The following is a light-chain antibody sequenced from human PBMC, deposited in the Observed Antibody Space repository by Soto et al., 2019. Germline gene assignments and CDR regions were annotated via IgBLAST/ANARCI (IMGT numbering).Light chain of an antibody. CDR1: QSVSRNY. CDR2: GAS. CDR3: QQYGSSPPIT. Sequence: EIVVTQSPGTLSLSPGERATLSCRAGQSVSRNYLAWYQQKPGQAPRVLIYGASSRFTGIPDRFSGSGSGTDFTLTISRLEPEDFAVYYCQQYGSSPPITFGQGTRLEIK. V-gene: IGKV3-20*01. J-gene: IGKJ5*01.